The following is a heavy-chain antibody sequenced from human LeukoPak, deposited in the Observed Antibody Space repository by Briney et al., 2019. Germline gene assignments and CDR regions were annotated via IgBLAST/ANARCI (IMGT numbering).Heavy chain of an antibody. Sequence: GGSLTLSCAASGFTVSSNFVTWVRQAPGKGLEWLSIIYSGGGTDYADSVKGRFTISRDNAKNSLYLQMKSLRDEDTAVYYCARYGSGTSYITNYFDYWGQGTLVTVSS. D-gene: IGHD3-10*01. CDR1: GFTVSSNF. V-gene: IGHV3-53*01. CDR2: IYSGGGT. J-gene: IGHJ4*02. CDR3: ARYGSGTSYITNYFDY.